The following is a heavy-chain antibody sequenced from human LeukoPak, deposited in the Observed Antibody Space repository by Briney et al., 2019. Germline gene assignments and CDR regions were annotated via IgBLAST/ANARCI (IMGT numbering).Heavy chain of an antibody. V-gene: IGHV3-30*18. CDR2: ISYDGVNK. Sequence: GGSLRLSCAASGFTFSSYGIHWVRQAPGKGLEWVAMISYDGVNKYYADSVKGRFTISRDNSKNTLYLQMNSLRAEDTAVYYCAKTRGCSGGSCYFDYWGQGTLVTVSS. CDR1: GFTFSSYG. CDR3: AKTRGCSGGSCYFDY. J-gene: IGHJ4*02. D-gene: IGHD2-15*01.